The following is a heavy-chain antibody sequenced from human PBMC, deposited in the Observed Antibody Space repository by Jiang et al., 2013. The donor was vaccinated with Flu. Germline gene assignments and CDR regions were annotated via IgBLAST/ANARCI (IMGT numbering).Heavy chain of an antibody. Sequence: QTLSLTCAISGDSVSSSSAAWNWIRQSPSRGLEWLGRTYYRSQWYNDYALSVKGRITINADTSKSQFSLHLNSVTPEDTAVYYCARATVTYRYRSGWSHYSWFDPWGQGTRVIVSS. J-gene: IGHJ5*02. V-gene: IGHV6-1*01. CDR1: GDSVSSSSAA. CDR2: TYYRSQWYN. D-gene: IGHD6-19*01. CDR3: ARATVTYRYRSGWSHYSWFDP.